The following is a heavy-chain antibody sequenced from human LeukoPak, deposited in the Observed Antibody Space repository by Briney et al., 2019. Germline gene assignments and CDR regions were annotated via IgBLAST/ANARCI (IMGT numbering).Heavy chain of an antibody. CDR3: ARGDCTNGVCYRLHDY. CDR2: IGAYNGNT. J-gene: IGHJ4*02. V-gene: IGHV1-18*01. D-gene: IGHD2-8*01. Sequence: ASVKVSCKASGYTFTSYGVSWVRQAPGQGLEWMGWIGAYNGNTNYAQKLQGRVTMTTDTSTSTAYMELRSLRSDDTAVYYCARGDCTNGVCYRLHDYWGQGTLVTVSS. CDR1: GYTFTSYG.